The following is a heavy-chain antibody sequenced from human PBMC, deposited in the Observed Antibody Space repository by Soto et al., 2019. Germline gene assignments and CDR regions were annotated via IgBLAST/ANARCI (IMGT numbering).Heavy chain of an antibody. CDR2: INPDTGAT. D-gene: IGHD2-8*02. J-gene: IGHJ4*01. V-gene: IGHV1-2*02. Sequence: HEHLVQSGAEVRRPGASLKVSCRASGYTFTDYYIHWVRQAPGQGLEWMGWINPDTGATNYAQNFQGKVTLTSDTSINTASLDLTSLTSVDTAVYYCARGDSGTGGWPFPYFEYWGQGTQVIVYS. CDR3: ARGDSGTGGWPFPYFEY. CDR1: GYTFTDYY.